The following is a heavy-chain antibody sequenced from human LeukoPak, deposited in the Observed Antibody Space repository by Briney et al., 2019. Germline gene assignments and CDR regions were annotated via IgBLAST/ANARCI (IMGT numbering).Heavy chain of an antibody. CDR2: ISSSSSYT. CDR3: ARGRAVIVPAYYFDY. V-gene: IGHV3-11*05. J-gene: IGHJ4*02. Sequence: GGSLRLSCAASGFTFSDYYMSWIRQAPGKGLEWVSYISSSSSYTNYADSVKGRFTISRDNAKNSLYLQMNSLRAEDTAVYYCARGRAVIVPAYYFDYWGQGTLVTVSS. D-gene: IGHD2-2*01. CDR1: GFTFSDYY.